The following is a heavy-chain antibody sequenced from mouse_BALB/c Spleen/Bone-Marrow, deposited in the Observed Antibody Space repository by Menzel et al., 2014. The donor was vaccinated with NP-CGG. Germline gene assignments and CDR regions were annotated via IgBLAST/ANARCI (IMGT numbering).Heavy chain of an antibody. V-gene: IGHV5-17*02. Sequence: EVQLVESGGSSVQPGGSRKLYCAASGFTFSSFGMHWVRQAPEKGLEWVAYISSGSSTIYYADTVKGRFTISRDNPKNTLFLQMTSLRSEDTAMYYCARSPYDYSAMDYWGQGTSVTVSS. CDR1: GFTFSSFG. CDR3: ARSPYDYSAMDY. CDR2: ISSGSSTI. J-gene: IGHJ4*01.